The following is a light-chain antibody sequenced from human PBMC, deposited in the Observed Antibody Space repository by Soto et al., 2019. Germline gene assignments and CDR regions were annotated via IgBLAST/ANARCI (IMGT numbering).Light chain of an antibody. CDR2: GAS. J-gene: IGKJ5*01. CDR3: QHYAAAPIT. Sequence: TVLTQSPVTLSLSPGERDTLSCRASQSVGGNVAWYQQKPGQAPKLLISGASSRAPGIPDRFSGSGSGADFTLSISRLEPEDVALYYCQHYAAAPITVGQGTRLDI. V-gene: IGKV3-20*01. CDR1: QSVGGN.